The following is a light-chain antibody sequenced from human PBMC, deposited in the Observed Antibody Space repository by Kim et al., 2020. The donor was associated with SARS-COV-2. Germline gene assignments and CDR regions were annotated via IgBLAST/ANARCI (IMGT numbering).Light chain of an antibody. J-gene: IGLJ3*02. V-gene: IGLV3-21*04. CDR1: TIESKT. CDR2: SDS. CDR3: QVWDSSSDHPV. Sequence: APGKTARMTCEGNTIESKTVHGYQQKPGQAPVLVIYSDSDRPSGIPERFSGSNSGNMATLTISRVEAGDEADYYCQVWDSSSDHPVFGGGTQLTVL.